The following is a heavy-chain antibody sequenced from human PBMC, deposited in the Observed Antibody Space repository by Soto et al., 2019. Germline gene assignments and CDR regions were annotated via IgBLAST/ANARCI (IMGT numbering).Heavy chain of an antibody. CDR2: IYYSGST. J-gene: IGHJ4*02. CDR1: GGSISSGDYY. CDR3: AIDLRGYSYGYFDY. V-gene: IGHV4-30-4*01. Sequence: PSETLSLTCTVSGGSISSGDYYWGWIRQPPGKGLEWIGYIYYSGSTYYNPSLKSRVTISVDTSKNQFSLKLSSVTAADTAVYYWAIDLRGYSYGYFDYWGQGTLVTVSS. D-gene: IGHD5-18*01.